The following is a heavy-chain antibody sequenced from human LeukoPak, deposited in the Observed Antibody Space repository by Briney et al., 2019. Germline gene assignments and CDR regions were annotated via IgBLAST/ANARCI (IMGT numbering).Heavy chain of an antibody. CDR2: INPNSGGT. Sequence: VASVKVSCRTSGYTFTGYYIHWVRQAPGQGLEWMGWINPNSGGTDYAQRFQGRVTTTRDTSISTAYMELYSLRSDDTAVFYCARGIPSSGSDYWGQGTLVTVSS. V-gene: IGHV1-2*02. CDR1: GYTFTGYY. CDR3: ARGIPSSGSDY. J-gene: IGHJ4*02. D-gene: IGHD6-19*01.